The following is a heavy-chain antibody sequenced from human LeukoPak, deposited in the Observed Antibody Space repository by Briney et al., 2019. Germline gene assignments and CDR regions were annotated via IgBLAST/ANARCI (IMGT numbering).Heavy chain of an antibody. CDR1: RFSFSAYP. V-gene: IGHV3-23*01. J-gene: IGHJ4*02. CDR3: TRDHITSWQIDF. Sequence: GGSLRLSCAASRFSFSAYPMGWVRRAPGKGLEWVSGISASGDVTFHADPVKGRFTISRDNSKNTVSLQMNSLRVEDTAVYYCTRDHITSWQIDFWGQGTMVTVSS. CDR2: ISASGDVT. D-gene: IGHD2-2*01.